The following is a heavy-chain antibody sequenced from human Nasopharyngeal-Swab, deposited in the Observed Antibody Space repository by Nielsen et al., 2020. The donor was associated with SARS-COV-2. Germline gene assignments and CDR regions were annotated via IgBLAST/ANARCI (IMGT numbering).Heavy chain of an antibody. CDR3: AREGAAAVHPLDY. CDR1: GFTFSSYG. V-gene: IGHV3-33*01. D-gene: IGHD6-13*01. Sequence: GGSLRLSCAASGFTFSSYGMHWVRRAPGKGLEWVAVIWYDGSNKYYADSVKGRFTISRDNSKNTLYLQMNSLRAEDTAVYYCAREGAAAVHPLDYWGQGTLVTVSS. J-gene: IGHJ4*02. CDR2: IWYDGSNK.